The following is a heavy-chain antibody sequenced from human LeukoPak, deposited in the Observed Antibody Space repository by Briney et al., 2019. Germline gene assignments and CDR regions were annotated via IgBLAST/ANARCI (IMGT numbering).Heavy chain of an antibody. J-gene: IGHJ4*02. CDR3: ARIYGSGSSKSDNFDY. CDR2: IWYDGSNK. Sequence: GGSLRLSCAASGFTFSSYGMHWVRQAPGKGLEWVAVIWYDGSNKYYADSEKGRFTISRDNSKNTLYLQMNSLRAEDTAVYYCARIYGSGSSKSDNFDYWGQGTLVTVSS. CDR1: GFTFSSYG. D-gene: IGHD3-10*01. V-gene: IGHV3-33*01.